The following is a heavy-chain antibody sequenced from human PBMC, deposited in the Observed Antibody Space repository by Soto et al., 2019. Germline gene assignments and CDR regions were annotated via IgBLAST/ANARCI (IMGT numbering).Heavy chain of an antibody. V-gene: IGHV1-69*06. D-gene: IGHD3-3*01. CDR2: IIPIFGTA. J-gene: IGHJ6*03. CDR1: GGTFSSYA. CDR3: ARMPSLRFLVPNDTDV. Sequence: SVKVSCKASGGTFSSYAISWVRQAPGQGLEWMGGIIPIFGTANYAQKFQGRVTMTADKSTSTAYMELSSLRSEDTAVYYCARMPSLRFLVPNDTDVLGRRTTIIVSS.